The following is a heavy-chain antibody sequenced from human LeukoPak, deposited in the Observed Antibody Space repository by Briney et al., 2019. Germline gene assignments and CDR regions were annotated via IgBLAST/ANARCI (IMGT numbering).Heavy chain of an antibody. Sequence: ASVKVSCKASGYTFTSYGISWVRQAPGQGLEWMGWISAYNGNTNYAQKLQGRVTMTTDTSTSTAYMEPRSLRSDDTAVYYCARRTGTQYSSDAFDIWGQGTMVTVSS. CDR2: ISAYNGNT. CDR3: ARRTGTQYSSDAFDI. J-gene: IGHJ3*02. D-gene: IGHD1-1*01. CDR1: GYTFTSYG. V-gene: IGHV1-18*01.